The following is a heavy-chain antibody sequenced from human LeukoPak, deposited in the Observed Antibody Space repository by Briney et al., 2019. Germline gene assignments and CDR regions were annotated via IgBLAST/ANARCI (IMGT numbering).Heavy chain of an antibody. CDR2: IIPIFGTA. J-gene: IGHJ4*02. D-gene: IGHD3-22*01. Sequence: SVKVSCKASGGTFSSYAISWVRQAPGQGLEWMGGIIPIFGTANYAQKFQGRVTITTDESTSTAYMELSSLRSEDTAVYYCVCAYYYDSSGEFDYWGQGTLVTVSS. V-gene: IGHV1-69*05. CDR1: GGTFSSYA. CDR3: VCAYYYDSSGEFDY.